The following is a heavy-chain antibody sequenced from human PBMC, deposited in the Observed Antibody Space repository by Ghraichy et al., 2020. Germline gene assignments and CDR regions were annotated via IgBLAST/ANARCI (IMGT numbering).Heavy chain of an antibody. V-gene: IGHV3-74*01. Sequence: GGSLRLSCAAAGFPFNNYWMYWVRQAPGKGLVWVSHINSAGSGETYADSVKGRFTISRDNAKSTLYLQMDRLRDDDTAVYYCARVSYHFDPVTSYSLPSLEYWSQGTLVTVSS. CDR2: INSAGSGE. J-gene: IGHJ4*02. CDR1: GFPFNNYW. D-gene: IGHD3-3*01. CDR3: ARVSYHFDPVTSYSLPSLEY.